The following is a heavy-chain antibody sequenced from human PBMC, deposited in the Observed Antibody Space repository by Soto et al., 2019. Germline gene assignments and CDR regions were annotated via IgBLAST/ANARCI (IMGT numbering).Heavy chain of an antibody. V-gene: IGHV1-2*02. Sequence: QLHLVQSGAVVKKPGASVTVSCSASGYPVTAYYMHWVRQAPGRGLEWMGGINPATGAAKYTQTCQGRVPMTRDTSSRTVFMEPRGPTCGDTAFFYCARGGGVGVAGSAAFDMWGQGTLVSVSS. D-gene: IGHD3-3*01. CDR3: ARGGGVGVAGSAAFDM. CDR2: INPATGAA. J-gene: IGHJ3*02. CDR1: GYPVTAYY.